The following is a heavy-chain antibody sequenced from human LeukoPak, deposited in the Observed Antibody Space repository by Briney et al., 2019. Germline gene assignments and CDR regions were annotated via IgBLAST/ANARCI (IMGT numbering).Heavy chain of an antibody. Sequence: ASVKVSCKASGYTFTSYGSSWVRQAPGQGLEWMGWISANNNNTDNVQKLQGRVTMTTDTSTSTAYMELRSLRSDDTAVYYCARDRGNNDYWGQGTLVTVSS. J-gene: IGHJ4*02. CDR3: ARDRGNNDY. CDR1: GYTFTSYG. CDR2: ISANNNNT. V-gene: IGHV1-18*01. D-gene: IGHD3-10*01.